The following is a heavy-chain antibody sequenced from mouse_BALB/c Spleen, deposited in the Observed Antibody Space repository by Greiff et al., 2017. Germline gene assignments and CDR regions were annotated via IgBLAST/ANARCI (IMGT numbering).Heavy chain of an antibody. CDR3: ARRLLYGSAMDY. D-gene: IGHD2-12*01. V-gene: IGHV5-4*02. CDR1: GFTFSDYY. CDR2: ISDGGSST. Sequence: EVQGVESGGGLVKPGGSLKLSCAASGFTFSDYYMYWVRQTPEKRLEWVATISDGGSSTYYPDSVKGRCTISRDNTKNNLYLQMSSLKSEDTTMYYCARRLLYGSAMDYWGQGTSVTVSS. J-gene: IGHJ4*01.